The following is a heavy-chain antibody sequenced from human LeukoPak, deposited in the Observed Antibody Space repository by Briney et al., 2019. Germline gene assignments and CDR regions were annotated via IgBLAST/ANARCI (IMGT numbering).Heavy chain of an antibody. J-gene: IGHJ5*02. CDR2: IYYSGST. V-gene: IGHV4-31*03. CDR1: GGSISSGGYY. CDR3: ASMSSSWYGNWFDP. D-gene: IGHD6-13*01. Sequence: PSETLSLTCTVSGGSISSGGYYWSWIRQHPGKGLEWIGYIYYSGSTYYNPSLKSRVTISVDTSKNQFSLKLSSVTAADTAVYYCASMSSSWYGNWFDPWGQGTLVTVSS.